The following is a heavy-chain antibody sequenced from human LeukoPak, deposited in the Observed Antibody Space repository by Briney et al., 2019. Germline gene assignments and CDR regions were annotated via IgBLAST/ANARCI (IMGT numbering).Heavy chain of an antibody. D-gene: IGHD5-24*01. J-gene: IGHJ5*02. CDR3: TGKRFDP. CDR1: GFTFSSNW. Sequence: GGSLRLSCVASGFTFSSNWMSWVRQAPGKGLEWVANIKQDGSEIYYVDSVKGRFTISRDNAKNSLYLQMNGLRAEDTAVYYCTGKRFDPWGQGTLVIVSS. V-gene: IGHV3-7*01. CDR2: IKQDGSEI.